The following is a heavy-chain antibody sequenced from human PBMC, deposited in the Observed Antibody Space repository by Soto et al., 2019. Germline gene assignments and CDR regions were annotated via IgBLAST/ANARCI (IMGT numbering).Heavy chain of an antibody. CDR1: GGSFSGYY. J-gene: IGHJ4*02. Sequence: SETLSLTCAVYGGSFSGYYWSWIRQPPGKGLEWIGEINHSGSTNYNPSLRNRVTISVDTSKNQFSLKLSSVTAADTAVYYCARGNPTDDDYGDYSDYWGQGTLVTVSS. CDR3: ARGNPTDDDYGDYSDY. CDR2: INHSGST. D-gene: IGHD4-17*01. V-gene: IGHV4-34*01.